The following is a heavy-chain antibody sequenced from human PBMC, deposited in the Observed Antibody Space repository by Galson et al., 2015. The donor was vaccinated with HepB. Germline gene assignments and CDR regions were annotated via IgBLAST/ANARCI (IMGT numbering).Heavy chain of an antibody. CDR3: ARDGDNKSGYKLDY. CDR1: GFTFSSYW. J-gene: IGHJ4*02. D-gene: IGHD3-22*01. V-gene: IGHV3-74*01. CDR2: IKNDGSTT. Sequence: SLRLSCAASGFTFSSYWMHWVRQGPEKGLVWVSRIKNDGSTTSYAESVEGRFTISRDNAKNTLYLQMNSLRAEDTAVYYCARDGDNKSGYKLDYWGQGTLVTVSS.